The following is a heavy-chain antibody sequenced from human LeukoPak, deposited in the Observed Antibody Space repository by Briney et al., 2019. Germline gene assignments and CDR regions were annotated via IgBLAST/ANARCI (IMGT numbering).Heavy chain of an antibody. D-gene: IGHD1-1*01. CDR1: GFTFSHHG. J-gene: IGHJ4*02. V-gene: IGHV3-30*03. Sequence: GGSLRLSCAGSGFTFSHHGIYWVRQAPGKGLEWVAVISYDGSNKYYADSVKGRFTISRDNSKNTLYLQMNSLRAEDTAVYYCARSSKLAPYYFDYWAREPWSPSPQ. CDR3: ARSSKLAPYYFDY. CDR2: ISYDGSNK.